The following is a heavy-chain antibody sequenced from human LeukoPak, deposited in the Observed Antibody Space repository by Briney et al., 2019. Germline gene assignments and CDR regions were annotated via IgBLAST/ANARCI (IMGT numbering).Heavy chain of an antibody. J-gene: IGHJ4*02. Sequence: SVKVSCKASGGTFSSYAISWVRQAPGQGLEWMGGIIPIFGTANYAQKFQGRVTITTDESTSTAYMELRSLRSDDTAVYYCARDFSSGWYYFDYWGQGTLVTVSS. D-gene: IGHD6-19*01. CDR2: IIPIFGTA. CDR1: GGTFSSYA. CDR3: ARDFSSGWYYFDY. V-gene: IGHV1-69*05.